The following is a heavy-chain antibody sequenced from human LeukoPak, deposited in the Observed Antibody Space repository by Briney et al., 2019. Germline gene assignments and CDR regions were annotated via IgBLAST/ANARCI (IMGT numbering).Heavy chain of an antibody. V-gene: IGHV4-4*09. J-gene: IGHJ6*03. CDR1: GGSISSYY. CDR2: IYTGGST. Sequence: SETLSLTCTVSGGSISSYYWSWIRQPPGKGLEWIGYIYTGGSTNYNPSLESRVTISVDTSKNQFSLKLSSVAAADTAVYYCARTFWVSYYYYYMDVWGKGTTVTVSS. D-gene: IGHD3-16*01. CDR3: ARTFWVSYYYYYMDV.